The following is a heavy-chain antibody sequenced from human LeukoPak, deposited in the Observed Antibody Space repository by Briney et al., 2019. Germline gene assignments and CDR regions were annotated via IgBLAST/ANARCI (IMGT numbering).Heavy chain of an antibody. V-gene: IGHV4-61*02. J-gene: IGHJ5*02. D-gene: IGHD3-22*01. CDR3: ARDSSGYFSYNWFDP. CDR1: GGSISSGSYY. Sequence: SETLSLTCTVSGGSISSGSYYWSWIRQPAGKGLEWIGRIYTSGSTNYNPSLKSRVTISVDTSKNQFSLKLSSVTAADTAVYYCARDSSGYFSYNWFDPWGQGTLVTVSS. CDR2: IYTSGST.